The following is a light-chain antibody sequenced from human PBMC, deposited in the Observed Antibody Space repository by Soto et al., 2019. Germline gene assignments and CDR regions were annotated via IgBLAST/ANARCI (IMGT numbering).Light chain of an antibody. CDR2: DVS. Sequence: QSALTQPRSVPGSPGQSVTISCTGTSSDVGGYNYVSWYQQHPGKAPKLMIYDVSKRPSGVPDRFSGSKSGNTASLTISGLQAEDEADYYCCSYAGSYFYVFGTGTKLTVL. CDR3: CSYAGSYFYV. CDR1: SSDVGGYNY. V-gene: IGLV2-11*01. J-gene: IGLJ1*01.